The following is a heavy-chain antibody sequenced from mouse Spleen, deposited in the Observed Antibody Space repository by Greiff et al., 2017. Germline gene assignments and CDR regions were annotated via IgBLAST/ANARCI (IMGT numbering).Heavy chain of an antibody. CDR1: GYSITSGYY. CDR3: ARVSYGSSYGAMDY. V-gene: IGHV3-6*01. Sequence: EVQLQQSGPGLVKPSQSLSLTCSVPGYSITSGYYWNWIRQFPGNKLEWMGYISYDGSNNYNPSLKNRISITRDTSKNQFFLKLNSVTTEDTATYYCARVSYGSSYGAMDYWGQGTSVTVSS. CDR2: ISYDGSN. D-gene: IGHD1-1*01. J-gene: IGHJ4*01.